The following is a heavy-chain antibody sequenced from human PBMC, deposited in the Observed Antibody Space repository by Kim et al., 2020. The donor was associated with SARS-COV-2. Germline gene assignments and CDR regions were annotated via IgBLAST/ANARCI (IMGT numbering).Heavy chain of an antibody. CDR3: ARVPPGSFFDY. CDR2: K. D-gene: IGHD3-10*01. Sequence: KCYAESVKGRFTMSRDNSKNTVYLQMNSLRAEDTAVYYCARVPPGSFFDYWGQGTLVTVSS. J-gene: IGHJ4*02. V-gene: IGHV3-30*03.